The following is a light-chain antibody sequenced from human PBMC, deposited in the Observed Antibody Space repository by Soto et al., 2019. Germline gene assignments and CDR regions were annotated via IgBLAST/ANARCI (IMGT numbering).Light chain of an antibody. CDR3: QQYGSSPPVT. V-gene: IGKV3-20*01. Sequence: EIVLTQSPGTLSLSPGERATLSCRASQSVSSSYLAWYQQKPGQAPRLPTLGASGRATGIPDRFSGSGSGTDFTLTISRLEPEDFAVYYCQQYGSSPPVTFGQGTRLEIK. J-gene: IGKJ5*01. CDR1: QSVSSSY. CDR2: GAS.